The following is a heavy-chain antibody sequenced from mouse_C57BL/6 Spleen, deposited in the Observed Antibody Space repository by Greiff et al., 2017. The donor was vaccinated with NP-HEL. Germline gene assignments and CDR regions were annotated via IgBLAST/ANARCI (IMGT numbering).Heavy chain of an antibody. Sequence: QVQLQQPGAELVRPGSSVKLSCKASGYTFTSYWMHWVKQRPIQGLEWIGNIDPSDSETHYNQKFKDKATLTVDKSSSTAYMQLSSLTSEDSAVYYCARSGYYGNPAWFAYWGQGTLVTVSA. J-gene: IGHJ3*01. CDR2: IDPSDSET. D-gene: IGHD1-1*01. V-gene: IGHV1-52*01. CDR1: GYTFTSYW. CDR3: ARSGYYGNPAWFAY.